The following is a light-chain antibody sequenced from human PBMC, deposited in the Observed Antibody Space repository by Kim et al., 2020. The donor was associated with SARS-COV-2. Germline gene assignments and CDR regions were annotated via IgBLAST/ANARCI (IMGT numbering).Light chain of an antibody. J-gene: IGLJ3*02. Sequence: QSITISCPGTSSDVGGYNYVSWYQQHPGKAPKLMIYDVSNRPSGVSNRFSGSKSGNTASLTSSGLQAEDEADYYCSSYTSSSTSRVFGGGTQLTVL. CDR2: DVS. CDR1: SSDVGGYNY. CDR3: SSYTSSSTSRV. V-gene: IGLV2-14*03.